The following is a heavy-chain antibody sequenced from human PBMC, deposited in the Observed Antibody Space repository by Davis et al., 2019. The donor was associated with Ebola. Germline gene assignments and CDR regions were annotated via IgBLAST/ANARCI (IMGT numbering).Heavy chain of an antibody. CDR2: TYYRSKWYN. V-gene: IGHV6-1*01. CDR1: GDSVSSNSAA. Sequence: HSQTLSLTCDISGDSVSSNSAAWNWIRQSPSRGLEWMGRTYYRSKWYNDYAVSVKSRITINQDTSKNQFSLQLNSVTPEDTAVYYCARALGLVTGAFDIWGQGTMVTVSS. CDR3: ARALGLVTGAFDI. D-gene: IGHD6-6*01. J-gene: IGHJ3*02.